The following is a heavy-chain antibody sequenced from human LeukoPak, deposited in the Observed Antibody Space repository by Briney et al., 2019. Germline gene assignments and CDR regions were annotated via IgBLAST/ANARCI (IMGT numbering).Heavy chain of an antibody. CDR1: GEPFNGYY. D-gene: IGHD3-22*01. V-gene: IGHV4-34*01. Sequence: SETLSLTCAVYGEPFNGYYWNWIRQSPGKGLEWIGEINHSGSTNYNPSLKSRVTISVDTSKNQFSLKLNSVTAADTAVYYCARGGDSSGYYYGPFDYWGQGTLVTVSS. J-gene: IGHJ4*02. CDR2: INHSGST. CDR3: ARGGDSSGYYYGPFDY.